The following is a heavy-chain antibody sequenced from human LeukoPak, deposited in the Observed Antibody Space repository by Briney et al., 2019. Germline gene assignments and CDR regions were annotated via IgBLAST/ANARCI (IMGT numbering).Heavy chain of an antibody. J-gene: IGHJ2*01. CDR2: MNADGRTI. CDR3: ARAGNYYFDL. V-gene: IGHV3-74*01. D-gene: IGHD1-7*01. Sequence: GGSLRLSCAASGFTFRSSWMHWVRQGPGKGLVWVARMNADGRTINYADSVKGRFTISRDNAKNTLYLQMSSLRTEDAAVYYCARAGNYYFDLWGRGTQVTVSS. CDR1: GFTFRSSW.